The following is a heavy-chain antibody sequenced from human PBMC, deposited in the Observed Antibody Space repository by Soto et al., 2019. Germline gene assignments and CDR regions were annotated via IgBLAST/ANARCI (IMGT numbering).Heavy chain of an antibody. CDR2: IYSGGST. CDR1: GFTVSSNY. Sequence: EVQLVESGGGLIQPGGSLRLSCAASGFTVSSNYMSWVRQAPGKGLEWVSVIYSGGSTYYADSVKSRFTISRNNSKNTLYLQMNSLSAEDTAVYYCARDSSGWYMDYWGQGTLVTVSS. J-gene: IGHJ4*02. D-gene: IGHD6-19*01. V-gene: IGHV3-53*01. CDR3: ARDSSGWYMDY.